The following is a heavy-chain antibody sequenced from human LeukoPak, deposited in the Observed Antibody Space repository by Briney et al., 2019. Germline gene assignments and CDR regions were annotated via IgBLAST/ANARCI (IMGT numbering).Heavy chain of an antibody. J-gene: IGHJ4*02. CDR2: TRKKAKGYTT. CDR1: GFTFSSYA. CDR3: ARAQSDSSGYYYVGDY. Sequence: GGSLRLSCAASGFTFSSYAMSWVRQAPGQGLEWVARTRKKAKGYTTEYAASVKGRFTISRDDSKNSVDLQMNSLITEDTAVYYCARAQSDSSGYYYVGDYWGQGTLVTVSS. D-gene: IGHD3-22*01. V-gene: IGHV3-72*01.